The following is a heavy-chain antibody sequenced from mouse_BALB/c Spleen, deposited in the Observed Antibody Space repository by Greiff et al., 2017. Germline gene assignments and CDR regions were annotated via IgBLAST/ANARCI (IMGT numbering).Heavy chain of an antibody. Sequence: QVQLQQPGAELVKPGAPVKLSCKASGYTFTSYWMNWVKQRPGRGLEWIGRIDPSDSETHYNQKFKDKATLTVDKSSSTAYIQLSSLTSEDSAVYYCARNYYYGSSSFAYWGQGTLVTVSA. D-gene: IGHD1-1*01. CDR2: IDPSDSET. V-gene: IGHV1-69*02. CDR3: ARNYYYGSSSFAY. CDR1: GYTFTSYW. J-gene: IGHJ3*01.